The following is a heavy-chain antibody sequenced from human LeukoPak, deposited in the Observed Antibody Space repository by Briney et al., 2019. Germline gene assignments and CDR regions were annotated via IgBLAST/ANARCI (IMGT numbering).Heavy chain of an antibody. D-gene: IGHD2-2*01. J-gene: IGHJ4*02. CDR3: ARGYCSSTSCAFFDY. V-gene: IGHV3-21*01. Sequence: PGGSLRLSCAASGFTFSSYSMNWVRQAPGKGLEWVSSISSSSSYIYYADSAKGRFTISRDNAKNSLYLQMNSLRAEDTAVYYCARGYCSSTSCAFFDYWGQGTLVTVSS. CDR2: ISSSSSYI. CDR1: GFTFSSYS.